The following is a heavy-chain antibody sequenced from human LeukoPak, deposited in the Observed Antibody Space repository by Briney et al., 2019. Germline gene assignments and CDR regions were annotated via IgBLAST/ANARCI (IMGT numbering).Heavy chain of an antibody. Sequence: GGSLRLSCAASGFTFSSYAMSWVRQAPGKGLEWVSAISGSGGSTYYADSVKGRFTISRDNSKNTLYLQMNSLRAEDTAVYYCARGEKGCGGGSCYDDYYYMDVWGKGTTVTVSS. V-gene: IGHV3-23*01. D-gene: IGHD2-15*01. CDR1: GFTFSSYA. CDR3: ARGEKGCGGGSCYDDYYYMDV. J-gene: IGHJ6*03. CDR2: ISGSGGST.